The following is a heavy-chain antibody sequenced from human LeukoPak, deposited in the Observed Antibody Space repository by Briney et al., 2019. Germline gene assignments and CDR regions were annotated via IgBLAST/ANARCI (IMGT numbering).Heavy chain of an antibody. D-gene: IGHD3-16*01. CDR1: GGSISSSSYY. J-gene: IGHJ5*02. Sequence: PSETLSLTCTVSGGSISSSSYYWGWIRQSPGKGLGWIGSIYYTGTTYYNPSLKSRVTISVDASRNQFSLKVSSVTAADTAVYYCATSLKGANWFDPWGQGTLVTVSS. V-gene: IGHV4-39*01. CDR3: ATSLKGANWFDP. CDR2: IYYTGTT.